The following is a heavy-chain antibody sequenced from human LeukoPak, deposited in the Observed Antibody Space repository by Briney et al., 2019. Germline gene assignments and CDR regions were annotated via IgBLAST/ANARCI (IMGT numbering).Heavy chain of an antibody. CDR3: ARAQSPLVPAALS. CDR1: GYSISSGYY. CDR2: IYHSGST. D-gene: IGHD2-2*01. V-gene: IGHV4-38-2*02. J-gene: IGHJ4*02. Sequence: SETLSLTCTVSGYSISSGYYWGWIRQPPRKGLEWIGSIYHSGSTYYNPSLKSRVTISVDTSKNQFSLKLSSVTAADTAVYYCARAQSPLVPAALSWGQGTLVTVSS.